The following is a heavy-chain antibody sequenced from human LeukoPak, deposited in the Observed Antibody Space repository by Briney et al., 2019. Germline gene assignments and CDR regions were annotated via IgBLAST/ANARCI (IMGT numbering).Heavy chain of an antibody. Sequence: PSETLSLTCAVYGGSFSVYYWSWIRQPPGKGLEWIGEINHSGNTKYNPSLKSRVTISVDTSKSQFSLKLSSVTAADTAVYYCARVPYCSGGSCNYYYYYGMDVWGQGTLVTVSS. V-gene: IGHV4-34*01. J-gene: IGHJ6*02. CDR3: ARVPYCSGGSCNYYYYYGMDV. D-gene: IGHD2-15*01. CDR1: GGSFSVYY. CDR2: INHSGNT.